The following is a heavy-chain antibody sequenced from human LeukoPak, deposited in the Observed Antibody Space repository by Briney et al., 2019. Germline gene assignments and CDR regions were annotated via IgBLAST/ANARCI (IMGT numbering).Heavy chain of an antibody. V-gene: IGHV4-34*01. J-gene: IGHJ4*02. Sequence: GSLRLSCAASGFPFNKAWMSWIRQPPGKGLEWIGEINHSGSTNYNPSLKSRVTISVDTSKNQFSLKLSSVTAADTAVYYCARFPITIFGVVRRAYFDYWGQGTLVTVSS. D-gene: IGHD3-3*01. CDR3: ARFPITIFGVVRRAYFDY. CDR1: GFPFNKAW. CDR2: INHSGST.